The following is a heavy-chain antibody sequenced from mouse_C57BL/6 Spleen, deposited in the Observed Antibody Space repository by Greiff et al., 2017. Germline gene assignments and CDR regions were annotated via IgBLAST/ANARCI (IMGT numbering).Heavy chain of an antibody. V-gene: IGHV1-15*01. CDR2: IDPETGGT. CDR1: GYPFTDSE. CDR3: TRPTAQAYYFDY. D-gene: IGHD3-2*02. J-gene: IGHJ2*01. Sequence: QVQLQQSGAELVRPGASVTLSCKASGYPFTDSEMHCVKQTPVHGLEWIGAIDPETGGTAYNQKFKGKAILTADKSSSTAYMELRSLTSEDSAVYYCTRPTAQAYYFDYWGQGTTRTVSS.